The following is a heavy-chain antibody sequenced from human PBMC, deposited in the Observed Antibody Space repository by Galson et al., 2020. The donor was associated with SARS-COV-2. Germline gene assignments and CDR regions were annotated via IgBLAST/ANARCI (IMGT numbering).Heavy chain of an antibody. CDR3: ARVSGPTVTSFDY. V-gene: IGHV4-59*01. J-gene: IGHJ4*02. Sequence: ASETLSLTCTVSGGSISSYYWSWIRQPPGKGLEWIGYIYYSGSTNYNPSLKSRVTISVDTSKNQFSLKLSSVTAADTAVYYCARVSGPTVTSFDYWGQGTLVTVSS. D-gene: IGHD4-17*01. CDR1: GGSISSYY. CDR2: IYYSGST.